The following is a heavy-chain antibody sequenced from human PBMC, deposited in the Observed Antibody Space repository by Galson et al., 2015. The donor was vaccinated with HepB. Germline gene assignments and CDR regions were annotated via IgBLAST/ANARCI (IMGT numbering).Heavy chain of an antibody. Sequence: SVKVSCKASGYTFTSYDINWVRQATGQGLEWMGWMNPNSGNTGYAQKFQGRVTMTRNTSISTAYMELSSLRSEDTAVYYCARGGRRAYYYYYYMDVWGKGTTVTVSS. J-gene: IGHJ6*03. V-gene: IGHV1-8*01. CDR3: ARGGRRAYYYYYYMDV. CDR2: MNPNSGNT. CDR1: GYTFTSYD.